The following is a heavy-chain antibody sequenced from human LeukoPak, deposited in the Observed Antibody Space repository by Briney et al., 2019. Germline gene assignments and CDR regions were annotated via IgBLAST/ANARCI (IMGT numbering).Heavy chain of an antibody. J-gene: IGHJ4*02. D-gene: IGHD2-15*01. V-gene: IGHV1-18*01. CDR1: GYPFTSYG. Sequence: ASVKVSCKASGYPFTSYGISWVRQAPGQGLEWMGWISTYNGNTNYAQKFQDIVTMTTDTSTSTAYMELKSLRSDDTAVYYCARDWVVGVVMVAAGYWGQGTLVTVSS. CDR2: ISTYNGNT. CDR3: ARDWVVGVVMVAAGY.